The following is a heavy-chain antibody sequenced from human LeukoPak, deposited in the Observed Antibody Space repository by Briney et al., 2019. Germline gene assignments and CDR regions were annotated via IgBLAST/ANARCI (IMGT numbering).Heavy chain of an antibody. V-gene: IGHV4-59*08. CDR2: IYYSGNT. CDR1: GGSISSYF. CDR3: ARHRPMPYSFDC. J-gene: IGHJ4*02. Sequence: PSGTLSLTCGVSGGSISSYFWSWIRQPPGKGLEGIGYIYYSGNTNYNPSLKSRVTISVDTSKNQISLKLNTVTAADTAVYYCARHRPMPYSFDCWGQGTLVTVSS. D-gene: IGHD2-2*01.